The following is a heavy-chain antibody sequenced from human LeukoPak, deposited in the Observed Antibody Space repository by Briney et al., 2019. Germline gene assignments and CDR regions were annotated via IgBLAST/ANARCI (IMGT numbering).Heavy chain of an antibody. J-gene: IGHJ4*02. D-gene: IGHD3-10*01. CDR2: ISDSGGST. CDR1: GFTFSSYG. V-gene: IGHV3-23*01. Sequence: PGGTLRLSCAAPGFTFSSYGMNWVRQAPGKGLEWVSAISDSGGSTYYADSVKGRFTISRDNSKNTLYLQMNSLRAEDTAVYYCAKELLWFGESSFDYWGQGTLVTVSS. CDR3: AKELLWFGESSFDY.